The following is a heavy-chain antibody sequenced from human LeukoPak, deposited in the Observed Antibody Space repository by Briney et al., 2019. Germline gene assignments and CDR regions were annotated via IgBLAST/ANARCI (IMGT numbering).Heavy chain of an antibody. CDR1: GFTVSTTY. Sequence: PGGALRLSCSASGFTVSTTYITWGRHAPGQGLELVSLVYSGGSTYYADSVKGRFTISRDNSKNTLYLQMNSLRAEDTAVYYCARYGARPSNWGQGSLVTVSS. D-gene: IGHD3-10*01. V-gene: IGHV3-53*01. CDR3: ARYGARPSN. CDR2: VYSGGST. J-gene: IGHJ4*02.